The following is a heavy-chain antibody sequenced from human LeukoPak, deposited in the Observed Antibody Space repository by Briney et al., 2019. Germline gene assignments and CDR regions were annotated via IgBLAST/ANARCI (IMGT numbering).Heavy chain of an antibody. D-gene: IGHD2-2*01. Sequence: SETLSLTCTVSGGSISSYYWSWIRQPPGKGLEWIGYIYYSGSTNYNPSLKGRVTISVDTSKNQFSLKLSSVTAADTAVYYCARGVVVVPAARYYYYYGMDVWGQGTTVTVSS. V-gene: IGHV4-59*01. J-gene: IGHJ6*02. CDR1: GGSISSYY. CDR2: IYYSGST. CDR3: ARGVVVVPAARYYYYYGMDV.